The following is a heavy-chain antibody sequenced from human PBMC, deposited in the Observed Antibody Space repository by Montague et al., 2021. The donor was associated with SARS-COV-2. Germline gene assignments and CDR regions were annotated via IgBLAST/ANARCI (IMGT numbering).Heavy chain of an antibody. CDR2: IYNTGST. V-gene: IGHV4-59*01. Sequence: SETLSLTCTVSGGSISSYYWSWIRQPPGKGLEWIGNIYNTGSTNXNSSLKSRLTISVDTSENQFSLKVTSVTPADTAVYYCARGGCEVRVGDYYFDYWGQGTLVTVSS. CDR3: ARGGCEVRVGDYYFDY. CDR1: GGSISSYY. D-gene: IGHD3-16*01. J-gene: IGHJ4*02.